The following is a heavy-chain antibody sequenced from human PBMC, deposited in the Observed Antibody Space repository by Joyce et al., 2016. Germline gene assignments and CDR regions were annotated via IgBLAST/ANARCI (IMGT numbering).Heavy chain of an antibody. Sequence: QLQLQESGPGLVKPSETLSLSCTVSGGSFSRSSYYWGWIRQPPGKGLEWIGSINFSGSISYNPSLKSRFTLSGDTSQNRFSLRVGPVTAADTAVYYCARGGRRHVGLRARQDVFDFWGQGTMVMVSS. CDR3: ARGGRRHVGLRARQDVFDF. D-gene: IGHD2-15*01. J-gene: IGHJ3*01. V-gene: IGHV4-39*07. CDR2: INFSGSI. CDR1: GGSFSRSSYY.